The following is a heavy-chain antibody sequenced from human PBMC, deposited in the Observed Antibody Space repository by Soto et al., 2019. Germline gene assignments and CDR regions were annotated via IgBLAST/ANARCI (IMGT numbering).Heavy chain of an antibody. V-gene: IGHV3-30-3*01. CDR1: GFTFSSYA. D-gene: IGHD3-3*01. J-gene: IGHJ4*02. CDR2: ISYDGSNK. Sequence: PGGSLRLSCAASGFTFSSYAMHWVRQAPGKGLEWVAVISYDGSNKYYADSVKGRFTISRDNSKNTLYLQMNSLRAGDTAVYYCARDRDDFFDYWGQGTLVTVSS. CDR3: ARDRDDFFDY.